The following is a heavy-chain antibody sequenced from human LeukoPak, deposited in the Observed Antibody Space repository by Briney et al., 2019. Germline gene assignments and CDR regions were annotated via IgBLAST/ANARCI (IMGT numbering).Heavy chain of an antibody. Sequence: ASVKVSCKASGYTFTSYGISWVRQAPGQGLEWMGWISAYNGNTNYAQKLQGRVTMTTDTSTSTAYMELRSLRSDDTAVYYCARTQLLWYGETFEYWGQGTLVTVSS. CDR3: ARTQLLWYGETFEY. V-gene: IGHV1-18*01. CDR1: GYTFTSYG. CDR2: ISAYNGNT. D-gene: IGHD3-10*01. J-gene: IGHJ4*02.